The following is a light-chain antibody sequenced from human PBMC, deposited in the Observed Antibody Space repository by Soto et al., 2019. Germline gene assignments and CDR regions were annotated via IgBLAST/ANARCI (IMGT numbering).Light chain of an antibody. CDR1: DLGSKF. CDR2: QDN. V-gene: IGLV3-1*01. Sequence: SYELTQPPSLSVSRGQTASITCSGDDLGSKFACWYQQKPGQSPILVIYQDNKRPSGIPERFSGSNSGNTATLTISGTQPMDEADYYCQAWDIRVFGGGTKLTVL. J-gene: IGLJ3*02. CDR3: QAWDIRV.